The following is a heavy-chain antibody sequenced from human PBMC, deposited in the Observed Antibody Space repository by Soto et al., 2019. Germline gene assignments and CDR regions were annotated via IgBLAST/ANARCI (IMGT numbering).Heavy chain of an antibody. CDR2: ISYDGSNK. V-gene: IGHV3-30-3*01. J-gene: IGHJ4*02. CDR1: RFTFSSYA. D-gene: IGHD2-15*01. Sequence: QVQLVESGGGVVQPGRSLRLSCAASRFTFSSYAMHWVRQAPGKGLEWVAVISYDGSNKYYADSVKGRFTISRDNSKNTLYLQMNSLRAEDTAVYYCARFKGCSGGSCYSYFDYWGQGTLVTVSS. CDR3: ARFKGCSGGSCYSYFDY.